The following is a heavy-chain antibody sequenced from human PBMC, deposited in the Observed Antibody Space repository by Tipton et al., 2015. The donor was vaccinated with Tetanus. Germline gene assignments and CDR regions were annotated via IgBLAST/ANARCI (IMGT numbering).Heavy chain of an antibody. D-gene: IGHD3-10*01. CDR1: GGSISSGGYY. V-gene: IGHV4-31*03. CDR2: IYYSGST. CDR3: ARDHRSGAFANYYFDY. J-gene: IGHJ4*02. Sequence: TLSLTCTVSGGSISSGGYYWSWIRQHPGKGLEWIGYIYYSGSTYYNPSLKSRVTISVDTSKNQFSLKLSSVTAADTAVYYCARDHRSGAFANYYFDYWGRGTLVTVSS.